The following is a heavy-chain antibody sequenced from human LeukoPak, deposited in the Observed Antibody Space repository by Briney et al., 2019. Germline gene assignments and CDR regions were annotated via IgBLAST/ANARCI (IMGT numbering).Heavy chain of an antibody. CDR3: ARVLRGAYNEPYFDY. CDR2: INWHGGST. CDR1: GFTFDNYA. J-gene: IGHJ4*02. D-gene: IGHD5-24*01. V-gene: IGHV3-43D*03. Sequence: GGSLRLSCAASGFTFDNYAMHWVRQPPGKGLEWVSLINWHGGSTYYADSVKGRFTISRDNSKNFLYLQMNSLRAEDTALYYCARVLRGAYNEPYFDYWGQGTLVTVSS.